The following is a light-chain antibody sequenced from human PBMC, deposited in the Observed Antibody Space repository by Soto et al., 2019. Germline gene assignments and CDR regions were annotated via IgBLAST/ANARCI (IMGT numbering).Light chain of an antibody. J-gene: IGKJ4*01. CDR2: AAS. CDR1: QSISSY. V-gene: IGKV1-39*01. Sequence: DIQMTQSPSSLSASVGDRVTITCRASQSISSYLNWYQQKPGKAPKLLIYAASSLQSGVPSRFSGSGSGTDFPPHISSLQPEDFATYYCQQSYSTPPTFGGGTKVEIK. CDR3: QQSYSTPPT.